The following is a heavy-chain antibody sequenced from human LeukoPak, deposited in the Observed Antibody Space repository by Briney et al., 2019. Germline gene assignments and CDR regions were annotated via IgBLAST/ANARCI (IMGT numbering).Heavy chain of an antibody. CDR1: GGTFSSYA. V-gene: IGHV1-69*06. Sequence: ASVKVSCKASGGTFSSYAISWVRQAPGQGLEWMGGIIPIFGTANYAQKFQGRVTITADKSTSTAYMELSSLRSEDTAVYYCARGYCSGGSCFPLGYWGQGTLVTVSS. CDR3: ARGYCSGGSCFPLGY. CDR2: IIPIFGTA. J-gene: IGHJ4*02. D-gene: IGHD2-15*01.